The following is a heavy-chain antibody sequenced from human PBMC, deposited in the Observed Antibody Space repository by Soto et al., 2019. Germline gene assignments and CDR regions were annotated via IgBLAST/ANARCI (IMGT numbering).Heavy chain of an antibody. D-gene: IGHD6-19*01. Sequence: GGSLRLSCAASGFTFSSYWMHWVCQAPGKGLVWVSRINSDGSSTSYADSVKGRFTISRDNAKNTLYLQMNSLRAEDTAVYYCASVMCTGIAVAGTSRCDDYWGQGTLVTVSS. V-gene: IGHV3-74*01. J-gene: IGHJ4*02. CDR1: GFTFSSYW. CDR2: INSDGSST. CDR3: ASVMCTGIAVAGTSRCDDY.